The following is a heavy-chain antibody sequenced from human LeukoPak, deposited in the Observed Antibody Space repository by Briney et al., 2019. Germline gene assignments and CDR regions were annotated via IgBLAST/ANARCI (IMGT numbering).Heavy chain of an antibody. J-gene: IGHJ4*02. Sequence: ASVKVSCKASGYTFTGYYMHWVRQAPGQGLEWMGWINPNSGGTNYAQKFQGRVTMTRDTSISTAYMELSRLRSDDTAAYYCARGSRRGPDIVVVPAAIWDYWGQGTLVTVSS. V-gene: IGHV1-2*02. CDR3: ARGSRRGPDIVVVPAAIWDY. D-gene: IGHD2-2*02. CDR1: GYTFTGYY. CDR2: INPNSGGT.